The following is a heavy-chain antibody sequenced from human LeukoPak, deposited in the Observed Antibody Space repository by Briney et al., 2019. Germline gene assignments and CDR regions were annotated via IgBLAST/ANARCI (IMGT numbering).Heavy chain of an antibody. D-gene: IGHD2-8*01. CDR2: IYTSGST. CDR1: GGSISSGSYY. CDR3: ARTWYNWFDP. J-gene: IGHJ5*02. Sequence: SQTLSLTCTVSGGSISSGSYYWSWIRQPAGKGLEWIGRIYTSGSTNYNPFLKSRVTISVDTSKNQFSLKLSSVTAADTAVYYCARTWYNWFDPWGQGTLVTVSS. V-gene: IGHV4-61*02.